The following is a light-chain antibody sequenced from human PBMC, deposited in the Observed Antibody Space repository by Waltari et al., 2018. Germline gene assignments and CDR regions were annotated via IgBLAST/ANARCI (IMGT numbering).Light chain of an antibody. CDR2: RNN. V-gene: IGLV1-47*01. CDR3: AAWDDSMSGPV. CDR1: SSNIGSNY. Sequence: QSVLTQPPSASGTPGQRVTISCSGSSSNIGSNYVYWYQQLPGTAPKLLVYRNNQRPSAVHGRCSGAKSGTSASLAISGVGSEDEADYYGAAWDDSMSGPVFGGGTKLTVL. J-gene: IGLJ2*01.